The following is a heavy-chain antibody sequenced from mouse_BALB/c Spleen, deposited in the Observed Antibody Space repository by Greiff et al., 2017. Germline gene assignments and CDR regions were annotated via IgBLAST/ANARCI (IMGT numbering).Heavy chain of an antibody. J-gene: IGHJ2*01. CDR2: IWAGGST. D-gene: IGHD1-1*01. CDR1: GFSLTSYG. V-gene: IGHV2-9*02. Sequence: VQGVESGPGLVAPSQSLSITCTVSGFSLTSYGVHWVRQPPGKGLEWLGVIWAGGSTNYNSALMSRLSISKDNSKSQVFLKMNSLQTDDTAMYYCAREDYYGSYFDYWGQGTTLTVSS. CDR3: AREDYYGSYFDY.